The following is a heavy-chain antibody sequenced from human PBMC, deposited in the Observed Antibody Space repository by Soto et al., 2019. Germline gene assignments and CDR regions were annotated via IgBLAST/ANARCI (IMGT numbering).Heavy chain of an antibody. D-gene: IGHD2-2*01. CDR2: IIPISGTA. CDR1: GGTFSSYA. Sequence: QVQLVQSGAEVKKPGSSVKVSCKASGGTFSSYAISWVRQAPGQGLEWMGGIIPISGTANYAQKFQGRVTITADESTSTAYMELSSLRCEDTAVYYCARSQGSSTSLAIYYYYYYGMDVWGQGTTVTVSS. J-gene: IGHJ6*02. CDR3: ARSQGSSTSLAIYYYYYYGMDV. V-gene: IGHV1-69*01.